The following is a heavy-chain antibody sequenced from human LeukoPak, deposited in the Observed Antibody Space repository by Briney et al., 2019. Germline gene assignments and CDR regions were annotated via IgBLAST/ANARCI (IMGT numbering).Heavy chain of an antibody. CDR2: ISNDGSKI. Sequence: GGSLRLSCAASGFSFSSYTVHWVRQAPGKGLEWVAVISNDGSKIFYADSEKGRLTISRDSSKNTLYLQMDSLRADDTAVYYCATSRILVVPAALPFDYWGQGTLVTVSS. CDR3: ATSRILVVPAALPFDY. D-gene: IGHD2-2*01. J-gene: IGHJ4*02. V-gene: IGHV3-30-3*01. CDR1: GFSFSSYT.